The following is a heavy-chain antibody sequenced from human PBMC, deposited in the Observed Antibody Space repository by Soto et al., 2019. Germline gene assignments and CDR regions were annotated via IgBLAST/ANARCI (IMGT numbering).Heavy chain of an antibody. Sequence: PSETLSLTCAVYGGSFSGYYWSWIRQPPGKGLEWIGEINHSGSTNYNPSLKSRVTISVDTSKNQFSLKLSSVTAADTAVYYCARGRVFTMVRGVIGGNYFDYWGQGTLVTVSS. CDR3: ARGRVFTMVRGVIGGNYFDY. CDR1: GGSFSGYY. V-gene: IGHV4-34*01. CDR2: INHSGST. J-gene: IGHJ4*02. D-gene: IGHD3-10*01.